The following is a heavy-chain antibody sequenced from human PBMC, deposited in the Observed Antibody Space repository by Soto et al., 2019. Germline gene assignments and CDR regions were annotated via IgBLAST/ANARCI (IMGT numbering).Heavy chain of an antibody. D-gene: IGHD3-10*01. CDR2: LSGTACTI. CDR3: ARAPYYGSGTYYYCALDV. V-gene: IGHV3-11*01. Sequence: QVQLVESGGGLVKPGGSLRLSCEASGLTFSDHYMTWIRQAPGKGLEWVSYLSGTACTIYYADSVKGRFTISRDNAKNSLYLQMTSLRAEDTAVYYCARAPYYGSGTYYYCALDVWGQGTTVTVSS. J-gene: IGHJ6*02. CDR1: GLTFSDHY.